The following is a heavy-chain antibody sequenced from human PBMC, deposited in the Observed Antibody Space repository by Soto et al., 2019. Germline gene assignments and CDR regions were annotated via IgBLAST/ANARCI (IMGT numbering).Heavy chain of an antibody. CDR3: ARSSLAAGTTTVDP. D-gene: IGHD6-13*01. V-gene: IGHV4-34*01. J-gene: IGHJ5*02. CDR1: GGSFSGYY. Sequence: SETLSLTCAVYGGSFSGYYWSWISQPPGKGLEWIGEINHSGSTNYNPSLKSRVTISVDTSKNQFSLKLSSVTAADTAVYYCARSSLAAGTTTVDPWGQGTLVTVSS. CDR2: INHSGST.